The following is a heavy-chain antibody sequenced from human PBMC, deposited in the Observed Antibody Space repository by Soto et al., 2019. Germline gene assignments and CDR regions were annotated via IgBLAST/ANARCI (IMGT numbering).Heavy chain of an antibody. D-gene: IGHD3-16*02. CDR1: GFTFNNYA. J-gene: IGHJ4*02. CDR3: AKSYMTTFGGVIAPFDD. Sequence: EVQLLESGGGLVQPGGSLRLSCAASGFTFNNYAMNWVRQAPGKGLEWVSGLSGSGISTFYADSMKGRFSISRDNSKNTLDLQMNSLRVEDTAIYYCAKSYMTTFGGVIAPFDDWGQGTLVTVSS. V-gene: IGHV3-23*01. CDR2: LSGSGIST.